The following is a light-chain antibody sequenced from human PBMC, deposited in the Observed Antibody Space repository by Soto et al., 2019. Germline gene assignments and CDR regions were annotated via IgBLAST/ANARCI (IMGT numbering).Light chain of an antibody. J-gene: IGKJ1*01. CDR1: QSVSSSY. CDR3: QQYENYWT. CDR2: GAS. Sequence: IVLTQSPGTLSLSPGERATLSCRASQSVSSSYLAWYQQKPGQAPRLLIYGASNLESGVPSRFSGSGSGTEFTLTISSLQPEDFGIYYCQQYENYWTFGQGTKVDI. V-gene: IGKV3-20*01.